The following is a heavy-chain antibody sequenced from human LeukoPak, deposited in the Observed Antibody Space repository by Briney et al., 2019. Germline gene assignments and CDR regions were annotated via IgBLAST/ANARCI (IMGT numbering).Heavy chain of an antibody. CDR1: GYTFTGYY. V-gene: IGHV1-2*02. D-gene: IGHD3-22*01. J-gene: IGHJ4*02. CDR2: INPNSGGT. Sequence: ASVKVSCKASGYTFTGYYMHWVRQAPGQGLEWMGWINPNSGGTNYAQKFQGRVTMTRDTSISTAYMELSRLRSDDTAVYYCATDGYDSSGYYSKIWGQGTLVTVSS. CDR3: ATDGYDSSGYYSKI.